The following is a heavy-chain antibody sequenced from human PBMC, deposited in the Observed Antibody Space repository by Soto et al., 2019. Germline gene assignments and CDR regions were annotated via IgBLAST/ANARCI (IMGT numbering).Heavy chain of an antibody. D-gene: IGHD3-16*01. J-gene: IGHJ6*02. V-gene: IGHV3-11*01. CDR2: ISSGGRST. Sequence: QVRLVESGGDLVEPGGSLRLSCEGYGFTFKDYYMSWIREAPGKGLEWIAFISSGGRSTYYAHSVRGRFTISRDDAKNSLFLQMNGLTVEDTALYYCARDPGLPRGMDVWGQGTRVIVSS. CDR3: ARDPGLPRGMDV. CDR1: GFTFKDYY.